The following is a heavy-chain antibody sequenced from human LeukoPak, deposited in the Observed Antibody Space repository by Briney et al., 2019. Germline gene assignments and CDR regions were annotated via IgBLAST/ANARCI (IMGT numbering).Heavy chain of an antibody. CDR1: GFTFSSYA. D-gene: IGHD2-8*01. CDR2: ISGSGGST. V-gene: IGHV3-23*01. J-gene: IGHJ6*03. CDR3: AKGAAWSPNHHYYMDV. Sequence: PGGSLRLSCAASGFTFSSYAMSWVRQAPGKGLEWVSAISGSGGSTYYADSVKGRFTISRDNSKNTLYLQMNSLRAEDTAVYYCAKGAAWSPNHHYYMDVWVKGTTVTVSS.